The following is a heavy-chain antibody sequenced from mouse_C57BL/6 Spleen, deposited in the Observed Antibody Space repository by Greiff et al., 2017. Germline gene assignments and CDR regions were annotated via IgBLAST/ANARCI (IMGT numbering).Heavy chain of an antibody. V-gene: IGHV3-6*01. CDR1: GYSITSGYY. CDR2: ISYDGSN. D-gene: IGHD2-3*01. Sequence: EVQLQESGPGLVKPSPSLSLTCSVTGYSITSGYYWNWIRQFPGNKLEWMGYISYDGSNNYNPSLKNRISITRDTSKNQFFLKLNSVTTEDTATYYCARDYDGYYDYWGQGTTLTVSS. CDR3: ARDYDGYYDY. J-gene: IGHJ2*01.